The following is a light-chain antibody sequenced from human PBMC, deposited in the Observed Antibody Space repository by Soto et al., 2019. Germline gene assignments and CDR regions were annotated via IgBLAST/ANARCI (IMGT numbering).Light chain of an antibody. J-gene: IGKJ3*01. CDR1: QGIRSA. CDR2: AAS. Sequence: AIQLTQSPSSLSASVGDRVTITCRTSQGIRSALGWYQQKPGKVPKLLIYAASTLQSGVPSRFSGSGSGTDFTLTISSLQPEDFATYYCQQLNSYPFTFGPGTKVDIK. CDR3: QQLNSYPFT. V-gene: IGKV1-13*02.